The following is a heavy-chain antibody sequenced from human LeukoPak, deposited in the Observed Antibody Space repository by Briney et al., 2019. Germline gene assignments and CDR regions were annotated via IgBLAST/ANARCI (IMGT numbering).Heavy chain of an antibody. CDR3: ARVGQWLVFVY. CDR1: GYTFTNHW. CDR2: VYPGDSDT. Sequence: GESLKISCQGSGYTFTNHWIAWVRQMPGKHLEWMGIVYPGDSDTRYSPSFQGQVTISADKSISTAYLQWSSLKASDTAMYYCARVGQWLVFVYWGQGTLVTVSS. D-gene: IGHD6-19*01. V-gene: IGHV5-51*01. J-gene: IGHJ4*02.